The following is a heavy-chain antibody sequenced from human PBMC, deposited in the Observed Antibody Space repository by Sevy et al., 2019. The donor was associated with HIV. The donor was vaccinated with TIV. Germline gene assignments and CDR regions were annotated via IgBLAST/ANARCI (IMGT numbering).Heavy chain of an antibody. D-gene: IGHD4-17*01. V-gene: IGHV3-48*03. CDR1: GFTFSSYE. J-gene: IGHJ4*02. CDR2: ITNSGSAE. Sequence: GGSLRLSCAASGFTFSSYEMNWVRQAPGKGLEWVAYITNSGSAEYYSYSVSGRFTISRDNTKNSLYLQMNSLRAEDTALYYCARDFPPSATAVGKFDSWGRGTLVTVSS. CDR3: ARDFPPSATAVGKFDS.